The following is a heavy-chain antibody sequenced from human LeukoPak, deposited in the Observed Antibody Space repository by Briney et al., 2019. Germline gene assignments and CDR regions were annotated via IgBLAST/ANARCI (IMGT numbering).Heavy chain of an antibody. D-gene: IGHD3-22*01. CDR3: ATDRGPPHYDSSGEFDY. V-gene: IGHV1-24*01. CDR1: GYTLTELS. Sequence: ASVKVSCKVSGYTLTELSMHWVRQAPGKGLEWMGGFDPEDGETIYAQKFKGRVTMTEDTSTDTAYMELSSLRSEDTAVYYCATDRGPPHYDSSGEFDYWGQGTLVTVSS. CDR2: FDPEDGET. J-gene: IGHJ4*02.